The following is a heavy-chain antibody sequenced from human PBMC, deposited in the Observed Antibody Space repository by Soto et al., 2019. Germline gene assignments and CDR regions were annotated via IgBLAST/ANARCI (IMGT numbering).Heavy chain of an antibody. CDR1: GYSFTSYW. J-gene: IGHJ4*02. D-gene: IGHD5-18*01. CDR3: ARQVDTAMAYFDY. Sequence: PGESLKISCKGSGYSFTSYWIGWVRQIPGKGLEWMGIIYPGDSDTRYSPSFQGQVTISADKSISTAYLQWSSLKASDTAMYYCARQVDTAMAYFDYWGQGTLVTVSS. V-gene: IGHV5-51*01. CDR2: IYPGDSDT.